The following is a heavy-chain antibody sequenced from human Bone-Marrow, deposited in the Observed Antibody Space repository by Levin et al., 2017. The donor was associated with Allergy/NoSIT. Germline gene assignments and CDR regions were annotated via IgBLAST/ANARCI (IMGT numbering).Heavy chain of an antibody. CDR1: GGSFTSDSYY. CDR2: IYRSGMT. V-gene: IGHV4-61*02. J-gene: IGHJ6*03. CDR3: VSGEYRSPIYYYVDV. Sequence: SQTLSLTCTVSGGSFTSDSYYWSWIRQPAGKGLEWVGRIYRSGMTHYNPSLKSRVTISIDTPRRQFSLRLTSVTAADTAVYYCVSGEYRSPIYYYVDVWGRGITVTVSS. D-gene: IGHD2-15*01.